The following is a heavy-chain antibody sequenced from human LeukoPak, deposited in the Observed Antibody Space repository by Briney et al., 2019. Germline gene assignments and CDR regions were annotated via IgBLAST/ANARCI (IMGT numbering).Heavy chain of an antibody. D-gene: IGHD1-7*01. CDR1: GFTFSSYA. V-gene: IGHV3-66*01. CDR3: ARDVNYDHTY. Sequence: GGSLRLSCAASGFTFSSYAMSWVRQAPGKGLEWVSVIYSGVTAHYADSVKGRFTISRDNSKNTLYLQMNNLRADDTAVYYCARDVNYDHTYWGQGTLVTVSS. CDR2: IYSGVTA. J-gene: IGHJ4*02.